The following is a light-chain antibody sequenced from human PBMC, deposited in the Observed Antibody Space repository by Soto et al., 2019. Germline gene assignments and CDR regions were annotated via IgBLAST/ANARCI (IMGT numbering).Light chain of an antibody. CDR3: TSYTSISTYV. Sequence: QSTLGQPTSVSESPGQSSSISCAGTISYVFGYNHVSWYQQHADKAPKLLIHEVINRPSGVSNRFSGSKSGNTASLTISGLQAEAEADYYCTSYTSISTYVFGTGTKVTVL. V-gene: IGLV2-14*01. CDR2: EVI. J-gene: IGLJ1*01. CDR1: ISYVFGYNH.